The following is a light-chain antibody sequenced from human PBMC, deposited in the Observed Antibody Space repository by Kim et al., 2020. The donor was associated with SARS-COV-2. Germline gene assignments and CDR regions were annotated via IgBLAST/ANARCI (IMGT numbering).Light chain of an antibody. CDR1: QDISNH. CDR3: QQYARLPST. V-gene: IGKV1-33*01. CDR2: DAS. Sequence: ASVGDRVTITCQASQDISNHLNWYQQKPGKAPILLIYDASTLETGVPSRFSGSGSGTDFTFTISSVQPEDIATYYCQQYARLPSTVGQGTRREIK. J-gene: IGKJ5*01.